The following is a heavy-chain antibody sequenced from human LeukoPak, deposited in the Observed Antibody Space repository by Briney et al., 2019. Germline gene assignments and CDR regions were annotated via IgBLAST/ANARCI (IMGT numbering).Heavy chain of an antibody. D-gene: IGHD6-13*01. CDR2: ISGNGGTT. CDR1: GFTFSSYA. Sequence: GGSLRLSCAASGFTFSSYAMSWVRQAPGEGLEWVSAISGNGGTTYYADSVKGRFTISRDNSKNTLYLQMNSLRAEDTAVYYCAKTPKVMYSSSFDYWGQGTLVTVSS. CDR3: AKTPKVMYSSSFDY. J-gene: IGHJ4*02. V-gene: IGHV3-23*01.